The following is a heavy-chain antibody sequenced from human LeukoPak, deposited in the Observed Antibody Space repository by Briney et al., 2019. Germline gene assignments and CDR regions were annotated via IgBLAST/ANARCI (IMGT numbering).Heavy chain of an antibody. CDR2: IYYSGST. CDR1: GGSISSYY. V-gene: IGHV4-59*01. Sequence: SETLSLTCTVSGGSISSYYWSWIRQPPGKGLEWIEYIYYSGSTNYNPSLKSRVTISVDTSKNQFSLKLSSVTAADTAVYYCARDSTLYDSSGYLDYGMDVWGQGTTVTVSS. D-gene: IGHD3-22*01. CDR3: ARDSTLYDSSGYLDYGMDV. J-gene: IGHJ6*02.